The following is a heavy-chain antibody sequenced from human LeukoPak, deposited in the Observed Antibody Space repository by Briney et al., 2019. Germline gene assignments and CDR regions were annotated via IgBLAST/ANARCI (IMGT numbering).Heavy chain of an antibody. CDR3: AREGDGYNARFDY. V-gene: IGHV1-2*06. J-gene: IGHJ4*02. CDR1: GYTLTGYY. D-gene: IGHD5-24*01. CDR2: INPNSGGT. Sequence: ASVKVSCKASGYTLTGYYMHWVRQAPGQGLEWMGRINPNSGGTNYAQKFQGRVTMTRDTSISTAYMELSRLRSDDTAVYYCAREGDGYNARFDYWGQGTLVTVSS.